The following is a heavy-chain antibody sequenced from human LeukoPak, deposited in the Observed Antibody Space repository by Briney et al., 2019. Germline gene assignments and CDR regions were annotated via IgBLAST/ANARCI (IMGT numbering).Heavy chain of an antibody. Sequence: GGSLRLSCAASGFGFSGYGMHWVRQTPGKGLEWVAFIRYDGSTKDYADSVRGRFTISRDNSKNTLYLQMNSLRAEDTAVYYCARDRSYSGYDYGYWGQGTLVTVSS. CDR2: IRYDGSTK. CDR3: ARDRSYSGYDYGY. D-gene: IGHD5-12*01. V-gene: IGHV3-30*02. J-gene: IGHJ4*02. CDR1: GFGFSGYG.